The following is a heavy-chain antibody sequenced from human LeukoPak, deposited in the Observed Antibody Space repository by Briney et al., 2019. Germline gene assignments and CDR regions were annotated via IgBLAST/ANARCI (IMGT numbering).Heavy chain of an antibody. Sequence: GGSLRLSCAASGFTVSRNYMSWVRQVPGKGLESVSITYSDGSTYYADSVKGRFTISRDNSKNTLYLQMNSLRAEDTAVYYCASGTSVTTLDYWGQRTLVTVSS. D-gene: IGHD4-17*01. V-gene: IGHV3-53*01. CDR3: ASGTSVTTLDY. CDR1: GFTVSRNY. CDR2: TYSDGST. J-gene: IGHJ4*02.